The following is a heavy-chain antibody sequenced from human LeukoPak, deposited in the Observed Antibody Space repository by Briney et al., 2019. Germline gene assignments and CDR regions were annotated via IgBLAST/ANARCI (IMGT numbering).Heavy chain of an antibody. CDR2: LHSGGVT. Sequence: GGSLRLSCAASGFTVSSNYMNWVRQTPGKGLEWVSVLHSGGVTYYADSVKGRFAISRDNAKNTLYLQMNSLRAEDTAVYYCARESRGGGWFDPWGQGTLVTVSS. CDR3: ARESRGGGWFDP. CDR1: GFTVSSNY. D-gene: IGHD2-15*01. V-gene: IGHV3-53*01. J-gene: IGHJ5*02.